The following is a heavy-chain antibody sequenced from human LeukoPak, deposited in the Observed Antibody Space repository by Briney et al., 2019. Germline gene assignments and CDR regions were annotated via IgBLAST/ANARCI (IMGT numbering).Heavy chain of an antibody. J-gene: IGHJ2*01. Sequence: SETLSLTCTVSGGSINSYYWSWIRQPPGKGLEWIGYFYSSGSTSYNPPLMSRVTTSVDTSKNQFSLRLSSVTAADTAVYYCASIRDTAFRYWYFDLWGRGTLVTVSS. D-gene: IGHD5-18*01. V-gene: IGHV4-59*01. CDR3: ASIRDTAFRYWYFDL. CDR2: FYSSGST. CDR1: GGSINSYY.